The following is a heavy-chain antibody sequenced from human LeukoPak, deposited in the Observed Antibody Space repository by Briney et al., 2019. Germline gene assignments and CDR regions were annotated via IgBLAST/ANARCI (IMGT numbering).Heavy chain of an antibody. D-gene: IGHD5-24*01. CDR2: ISSSSSYI. V-gene: IGHV3-21*01. J-gene: IGHJ4*02. Sequence: SGGSLRLSCAASGFTFNNYNMNWVRQAPGKGLEWVSSISSSSSYIYYADSVKDRFTISRDNAKNSLYLQMNSLRVEDTAVYYCARDRDFDYWGQGTLVTVSS. CDR1: GFTFNNYN. CDR3: ARDRDFDY.